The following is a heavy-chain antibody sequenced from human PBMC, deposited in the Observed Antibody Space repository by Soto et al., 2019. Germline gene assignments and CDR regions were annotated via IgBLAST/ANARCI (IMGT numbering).Heavy chain of an antibody. CDR3: ARSSWGIAAANYYHCMDV. V-gene: IGHV4-59*01. D-gene: IGHD6-13*01. CDR1: GGSISSYY. CDR2: IYYSGST. J-gene: IGHJ6*03. Sequence: SETLSLTCTVSGGSISSYYWSWIRQPPGKGLEWIGYIYYSGSTNYNPSLKSRVPISVDTSKNQFSLKLSSVTAADTAVYYCARSSWGIAAANYYHCMDVWGKGTTVTVSS.